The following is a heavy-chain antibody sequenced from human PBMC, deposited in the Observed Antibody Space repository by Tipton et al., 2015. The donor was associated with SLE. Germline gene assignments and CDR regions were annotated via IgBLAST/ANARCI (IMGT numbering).Heavy chain of an antibody. Sequence: QSGAEVKKPGSSVKVSCKASGGTFSSYAISWVRQAPGQGLEWMGRIIPIFGTANYAQKLQGRVTMTTDTSTSTAYMELRSLRYDDTAVYYCARFSFSGYGFDIWGQGTMVTVSS. J-gene: IGHJ3*02. CDR1: GGTFSSYA. CDR2: IIPIFGTA. CDR3: ARFSFSGYGFDI. V-gene: IGHV1-69*05. D-gene: IGHD3-22*01.